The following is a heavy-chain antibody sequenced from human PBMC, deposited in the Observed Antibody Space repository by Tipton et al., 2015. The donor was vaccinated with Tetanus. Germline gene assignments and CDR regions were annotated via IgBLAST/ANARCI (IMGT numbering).Heavy chain of an antibody. D-gene: IGHD2-21*01. CDR2: INSGST. CDR1: GDSISSYY. V-gene: IGHV4-59*01. Sequence: TLSLTCTVSGDSISSYYWNWIRQSPVKGLEWIGYINSGSTHYNPSLKSGVTISLDTSKNQFSLKLTSVSAADTAVYYCARLTGHSMDVVDYYYFGMDVWGQGTKVTVSS. CDR3: ARLTGHSMDVVDYYYFGMDV. J-gene: IGHJ6*02.